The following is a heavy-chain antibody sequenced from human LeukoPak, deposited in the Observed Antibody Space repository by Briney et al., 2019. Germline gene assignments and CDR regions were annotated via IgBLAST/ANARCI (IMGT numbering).Heavy chain of an antibody. CDR3: ARGGIQVSGIDEFDY. D-gene: IGHD6-19*01. CDR2: IGICGDT. V-gene: IGHV3-13*01. J-gene: IGHJ4*02. Sequence: PGGSLRLSCAASGFTFIDYDMHWVRHVIGKGLEWVSAIGICGDTHYSGSVKGRFTISRENAESSLYLQMNSLRAEDTAVYYCARGGIQVSGIDEFDYWGQGTLVTVSS. CDR1: GFTFIDYD.